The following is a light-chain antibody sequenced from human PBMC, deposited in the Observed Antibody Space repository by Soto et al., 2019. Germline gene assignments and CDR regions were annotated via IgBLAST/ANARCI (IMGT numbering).Light chain of an antibody. CDR2: GAS. CDR3: QQRYNWLT. CDR1: QNVYRY. Sequence: EIALTQSAATLSVSPGERAALSCRASQNVYRYLAWYQQKPGQAPRLLISGASNRTTGIPARFSGSGSGTDFTLTISSLEPEDSAVYYCQQRYNWLTFGGGTKVDIK. V-gene: IGKV3-11*01. J-gene: IGKJ4*01.